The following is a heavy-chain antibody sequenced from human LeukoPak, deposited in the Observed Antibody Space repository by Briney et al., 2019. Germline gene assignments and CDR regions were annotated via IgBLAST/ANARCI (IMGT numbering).Heavy chain of an antibody. CDR1: GGSISSGGYY. D-gene: IGHD6-19*01. CDR3: ARDRSSGWYHFDY. CDR2: IYYSGST. V-gene: IGHV4-31*03. J-gene: IGHJ4*02. Sequence: TSETLSLTCTVSGGSISSGGYYWSWIRQHPGKGLEWIGYIYYSGSTYYNPSLKSRVTISVDTSKNQFSLKLSSVTAADTAAYYCARDRSSGWYHFDYWGQGTLVSVSS.